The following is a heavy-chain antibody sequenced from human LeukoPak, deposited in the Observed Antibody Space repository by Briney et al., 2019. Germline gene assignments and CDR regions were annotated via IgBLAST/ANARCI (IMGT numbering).Heavy chain of an antibody. CDR2: ISGSGGST. D-gene: IGHD2-2*02. CDR1: GFTFSSYW. CDR3: AKNRHIVVPAAIDFDY. J-gene: IGHJ4*02. Sequence: GGSLRLSCAASGFTFSSYWMSWVRQAPGKGLEWVSAISGSGGSTYYADSVKGRFTISRDNSKNTLYLQMNSLRAEDTAVYYCAKNRHIVVPAAIDFDYWGQGTLVTVSS. V-gene: IGHV3-23*01.